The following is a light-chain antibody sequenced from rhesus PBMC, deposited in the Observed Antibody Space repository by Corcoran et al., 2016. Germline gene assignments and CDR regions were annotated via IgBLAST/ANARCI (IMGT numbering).Light chain of an antibody. Sequence: DIVMTQTPLSLPVTLGEPASISCRSSQSLLSSNGYNYLNWYLQKPGQSPQLLIYYGSTRASGVPDRFRGSGSGTDFTLKISRVEAEDVGVYYCMQALQTPLTFGGGTKVEIK. V-gene: IGKV2-60*01. CDR3: MQALQTPLT. J-gene: IGKJ4*01. CDR2: YGS. CDR1: QSLLSSNGYNY.